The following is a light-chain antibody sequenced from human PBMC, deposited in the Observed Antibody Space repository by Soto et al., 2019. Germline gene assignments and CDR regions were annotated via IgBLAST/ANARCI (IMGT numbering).Light chain of an antibody. J-gene: IGLJ1*01. CDR3: GSWTTYRPYV. CDR1: SSDIGNYNA. V-gene: IGLV2-14*01. Sequence: QSVLTQPASVSGSPGQSITIPCTGTSSDIGNYNAVSWYQQHPGKAPKLIIYEVTNRPSGVSDRFSGSKSGNTASLTISGLQAEDEADYYCGSWTTYRPYVFATGPKVTGL. CDR2: EVT.